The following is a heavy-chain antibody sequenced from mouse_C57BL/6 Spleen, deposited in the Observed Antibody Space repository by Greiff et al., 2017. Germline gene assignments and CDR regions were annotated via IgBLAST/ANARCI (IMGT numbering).Heavy chain of an antibody. J-gene: IGHJ4*01. CDR3: ASISGIYYGNYGFGAMDY. Sequence: EVQLQQSGPELVKPGASVKISCKASGYTFTDYYMNWVKQSHGKSLEWIGDINPNNGGTSYNQKFKGKATLTVDKSSSTAYMELRSLTSEDSAVYYCASISGIYYGNYGFGAMDYWGQGTSVTVSS. CDR1: GYTFTDYY. CDR2: INPNNGGT. D-gene: IGHD2-1*01. V-gene: IGHV1-26*01.